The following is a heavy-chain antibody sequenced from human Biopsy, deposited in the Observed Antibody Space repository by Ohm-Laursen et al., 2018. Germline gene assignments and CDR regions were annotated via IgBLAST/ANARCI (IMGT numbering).Heavy chain of an antibody. D-gene: IGHD1-26*01. Sequence: SETLSPTCTVSGGSISSYYWSWIRQPPGKGLEWIGYIYYTGSTNYNPSLKSRVTISVDTSMNHLSLRLTFVTAADTAVYYCARHAPSYSGSYWRYFDLWGRGTLVTVSS. CDR1: GGSISSYY. J-gene: IGHJ2*01. CDR3: ARHAPSYSGSYWRYFDL. V-gene: IGHV4-59*08. CDR2: IYYTGST.